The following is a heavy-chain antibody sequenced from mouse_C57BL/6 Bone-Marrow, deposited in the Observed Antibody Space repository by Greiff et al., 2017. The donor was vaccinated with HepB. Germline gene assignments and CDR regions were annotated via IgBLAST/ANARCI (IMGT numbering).Heavy chain of an antibody. CDR1: GYTFTDYE. V-gene: IGHV1-15*01. CDR2: IDPETGGT. J-gene: IGHJ4*01. Sequence: VQLQQSGAELVRPGASVTLSCKASGYTFTDYEMHWVKQTPVHGLEWIGAIDPETGGTAYNQKFKGKAILTADKSSSTAYMELRSLTSEDSAVYYYTRWGTVVATDYYAMDYWGQGTSVTVCS. D-gene: IGHD1-1*01. CDR3: TRWGTVVATDYYAMDY.